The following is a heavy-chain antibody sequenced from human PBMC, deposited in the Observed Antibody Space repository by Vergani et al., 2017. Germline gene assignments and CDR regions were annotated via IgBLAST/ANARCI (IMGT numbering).Heavy chain of an antibody. J-gene: IGHJ4*02. D-gene: IGHD5-12*01. CDR1: GYTFTSYY. CDR2: INPSGGST. CDR3: ARERGENIVATTTGAYYFDC. V-gene: IGHV1-46*01. Sequence: QVQLVQSGAEVKKPGASVKVSCKASGYTFTSYYMHWVRQAPGQGLEWMGIINPSGGSTSYAQKFQGRVTMTRDTSTSTVYMELSSLRSEDTAVYYCARERGENIVATTTGAYYFDCWGQGTLVTVSS.